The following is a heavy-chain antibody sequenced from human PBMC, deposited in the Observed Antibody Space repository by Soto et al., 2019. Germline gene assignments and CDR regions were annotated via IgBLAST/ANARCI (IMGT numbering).Heavy chain of an antibody. V-gene: IGHV3-30*18. Sequence: GGSLRLSCAASGFTFSGYGMHWVRQAPGKGLEWVAVISFDGSNKYYADSVKGRFTISRDNSKNTLYLQMNSLRAEDTAVYYCAKVRPSASSGYYFDYWGQGTLVTVSS. D-gene: IGHD3-22*01. CDR3: AKVRPSASSGYYFDY. CDR1: GFTFSGYG. J-gene: IGHJ4*02. CDR2: ISFDGSNK.